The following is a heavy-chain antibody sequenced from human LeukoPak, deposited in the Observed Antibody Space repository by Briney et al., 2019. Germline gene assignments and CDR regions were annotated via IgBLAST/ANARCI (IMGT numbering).Heavy chain of an antibody. CDR1: GGSISSYY. CDR2: IYYSGST. D-gene: IGHD3-9*01. V-gene: IGHV4-59*01. Sequence: SETLSLTCTVSGGSISSYYWSWIRQPPGKGLEWIGYIYYSGSTNYNPSLKSRVTISVDTSKNQFSLKLSSVTAADTAVYYCARGAITIFLNWFDPWGQGTLVTVSS. J-gene: IGHJ5*02. CDR3: ARGAITIFLNWFDP.